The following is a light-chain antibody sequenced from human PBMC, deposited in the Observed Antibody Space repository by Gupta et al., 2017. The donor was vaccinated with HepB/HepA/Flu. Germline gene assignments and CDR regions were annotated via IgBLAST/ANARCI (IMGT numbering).Light chain of an antibody. CDR2: DTT. Sequence: QAVVTQEPSLTVSPGGTVTLTCGSTTGAVANGHYPYWFQHKPGQAPRTLIYDTTNRHSWTPARFSGSLLGGKAALTLSGAQPEDEAEYYCLLSYSGWVFGGGTKLTVL. J-gene: IGLJ3*02. CDR3: LLSYSGWV. CDR1: TGAVANGHY. V-gene: IGLV7-46*01.